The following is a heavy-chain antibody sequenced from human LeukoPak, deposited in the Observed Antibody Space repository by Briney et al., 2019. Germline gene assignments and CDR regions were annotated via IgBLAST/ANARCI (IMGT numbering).Heavy chain of an antibody. CDR2: INPNSGGT. J-gene: IGHJ4*02. D-gene: IGHD3-16*01. V-gene: IGHV1-2*02. Sequence: GASVKVSCTASGYTFSNYGISWVRQAPGQGLEWMGWINPNSGGTNYAQKFQGRVTMTRDTSISTAYMEVSRLRSDDTAVYYCARDGGLDYWGQGTLVTVSS. CDR1: GYTFSNYG. CDR3: ARDGGLDY.